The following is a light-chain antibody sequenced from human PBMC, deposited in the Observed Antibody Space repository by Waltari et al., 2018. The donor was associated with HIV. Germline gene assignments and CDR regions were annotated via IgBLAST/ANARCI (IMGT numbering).Light chain of an antibody. Sequence: HSVLTQPPSVSGAPGQKVTIPCTGSRSNIGASYDVHRYQQVPGTAPRLLIHGNNYRPSGVPDRFSASRSGTSASLAITGLQADDEADYYCQSYDSNLSGLVFGGGTKLTVL. CDR1: RSNIGASYD. CDR3: QSYDSNLSGLV. CDR2: GNN. V-gene: IGLV1-40*01. J-gene: IGLJ2*01.